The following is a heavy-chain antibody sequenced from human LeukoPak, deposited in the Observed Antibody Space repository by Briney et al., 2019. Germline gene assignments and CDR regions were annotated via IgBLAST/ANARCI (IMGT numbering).Heavy chain of an antibody. D-gene: IGHD5-18*01. CDR3: AKVARIRYSYGRQPDY. J-gene: IGHJ4*02. CDR2: ISGSGGST. V-gene: IGHV3-23*01. Sequence: GGSLRLSCAASGFTFSSYAMSWVRQAPGKGLEWVSAISGSGGSTYYADSVKGRFTISRDNSKNTLYLQMNSLRAEDTAVYYCAKVARIRYSYGRQPDYWGQGTLVTVSS. CDR1: GFTFSSYA.